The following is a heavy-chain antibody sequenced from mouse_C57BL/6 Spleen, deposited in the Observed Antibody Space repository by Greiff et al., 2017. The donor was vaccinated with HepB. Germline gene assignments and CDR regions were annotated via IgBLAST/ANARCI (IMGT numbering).Heavy chain of an antibody. D-gene: IGHD1-1*01. Sequence: DVQLQESGPGLVKPSQSLSLTCSVTGYSITSGYYWNWIRQFPGNKLEWMGYISYDGSNNYNPSLKNRISITRDTSKNQFFLKLNSVTTEDTATYYCARDYYGSSTGYFDYWGQGTTLTVSS. V-gene: IGHV3-6*01. CDR3: ARDYYGSSTGYFDY. CDR2: ISYDGSN. J-gene: IGHJ2*01. CDR1: GYSITSGYY.